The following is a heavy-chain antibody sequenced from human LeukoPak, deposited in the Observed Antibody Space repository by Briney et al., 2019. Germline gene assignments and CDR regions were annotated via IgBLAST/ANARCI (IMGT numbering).Heavy chain of an antibody. CDR1: GFTVSSNY. CDR3: ARDRRIAAAGFYYGMDV. J-gene: IGHJ6*02. Sequence: GGSLRLSCAASGFTVSSNYMSWVRQAPGKGLEWVSVIYSGGSTYYADSVKGRFTISRDNSKNTLYLQMNSLRAEDTAVYYCARDRRIAAAGFYYGMDVWGQGTTVTVSS. V-gene: IGHV3-53*01. D-gene: IGHD6-13*01. CDR2: IYSGGST.